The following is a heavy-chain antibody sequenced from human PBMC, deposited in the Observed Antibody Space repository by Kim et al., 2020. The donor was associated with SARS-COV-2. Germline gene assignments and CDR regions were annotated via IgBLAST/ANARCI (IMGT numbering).Heavy chain of an antibody. CDR1: GGSISSSSYY. Sequence: SETLSLTCTVSGGSISSSSYYWGWIRQPPGKGLEWIGSIYYSGSTYYNPSLKSRVTISVDTSKNQFSLKLSSVTAADTAVYYCARLHYGSGKGFDPWGQGTLVTVSS. CDR2: IYYSGST. CDR3: ARLHYGSGKGFDP. D-gene: IGHD3-10*01. V-gene: IGHV4-39*01. J-gene: IGHJ5*02.